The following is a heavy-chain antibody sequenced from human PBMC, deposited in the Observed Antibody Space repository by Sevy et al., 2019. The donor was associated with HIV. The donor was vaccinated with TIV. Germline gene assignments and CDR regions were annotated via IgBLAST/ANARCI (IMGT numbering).Heavy chain of an antibody. V-gene: IGHV3-23*01. D-gene: IGHD3-22*01. CDR3: AKDGPYDSSGYYPHFDY. CDR2: ISGSGGST. Sequence: GGSLRLSCAASGFTFSSYAMSWVRQAPGKGLEWVSAISGSGGSTYYADSVKGRFTISRDNSKNTLDLQMNSLRAEDTAVYYCAKDGPYDSSGYYPHFDYWGQGTLVTVSS. J-gene: IGHJ4*02. CDR1: GFTFSSYA.